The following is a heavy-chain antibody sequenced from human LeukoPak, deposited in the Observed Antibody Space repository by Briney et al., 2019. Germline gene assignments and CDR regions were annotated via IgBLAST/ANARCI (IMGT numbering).Heavy chain of an antibody. Sequence: PGGSLRLSCAASGFTFDDYGMSWVRHAPGKGLEWVSGINWSGGSTGYADSVKGRFTISRDNAKNSLYLQMNSLRAEDTALYYCARDSYGDYGEVGDYWGQGTLVTVSS. V-gene: IGHV3-20*04. D-gene: IGHD4-17*01. CDR1: GFTFDDYG. CDR3: ARDSYGDYGEVGDY. J-gene: IGHJ4*02. CDR2: INWSGGST.